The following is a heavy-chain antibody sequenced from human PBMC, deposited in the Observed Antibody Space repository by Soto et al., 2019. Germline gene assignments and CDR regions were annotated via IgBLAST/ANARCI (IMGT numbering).Heavy chain of an antibody. CDR2: IIPILGIA. J-gene: IGHJ6*02. CDR3: ARGGEGPLAETYYYYYGMDV. Sequence: SVKVSCKASGGTFSSYTISWVRQAPGQGLEWMGRIIPILGIANYAQKFQGRVTITAGKSTSTAYMELSSLRSEDTAVYYCARGGEGPLAETYYYYYGMDVWGQ. CDR1: GGTFSSYT. V-gene: IGHV1-69*02. D-gene: IGHD7-27*01.